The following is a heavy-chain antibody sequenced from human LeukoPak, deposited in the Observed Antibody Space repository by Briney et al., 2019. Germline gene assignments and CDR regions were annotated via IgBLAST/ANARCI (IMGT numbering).Heavy chain of an antibody. V-gene: IGHV3-23*01. D-gene: IGHD3-22*01. J-gene: IGHJ4*02. CDR1: GFTFSSYA. Sequence: GGSLRLSCAASGFTFSSYAMSWVRQAPGKGLEWVSAISGGGGSTYYADSVKGRFTISRDNSKNTLYLQMNSLRAEDTAVYYCAKSMRKDSSGYFLDFDYWGQGTLVTVSS. CDR3: AKSMRKDSSGYFLDFDY. CDR2: ISGGGGST.